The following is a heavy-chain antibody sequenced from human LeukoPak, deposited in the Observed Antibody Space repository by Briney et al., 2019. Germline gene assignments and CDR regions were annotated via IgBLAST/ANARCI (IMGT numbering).Heavy chain of an antibody. CDR3: ARDNGREATTFDY. V-gene: IGHV4-59*01. CDR1: GGSISSYY. J-gene: IGHJ4*02. D-gene: IGHD5-12*01. CDR2: IYYSGGT. Sequence: SETLSLTCTVSGGSISSYYWSWIRQPPGKGLEWIGYIYYSGGTNYNPSLKSRVTISVDTSKNQFSLKLSSVTAADTAVYYCARDNGREATTFDYWGQGTLVTVSS.